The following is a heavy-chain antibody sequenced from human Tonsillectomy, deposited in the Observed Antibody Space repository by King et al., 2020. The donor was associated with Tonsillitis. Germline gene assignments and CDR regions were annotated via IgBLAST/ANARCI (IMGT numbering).Heavy chain of an antibody. J-gene: IGHJ3*02. CDR1: GYTFTNYS. V-gene: IGHV1-3*01. Sequence: QLVQSGAEVKKPGASVKVSCKASGYTFTNYSIHLVRQAPGQRLEWMGLIDAGNGNTKYSQNFGRRVTITRDTSASTAYMDLSGLRSEDTAVYYCARDRDAFDIWGQGTMVTVSS. CDR3: ARDRDAFDI. CDR2: IDAGNGNT.